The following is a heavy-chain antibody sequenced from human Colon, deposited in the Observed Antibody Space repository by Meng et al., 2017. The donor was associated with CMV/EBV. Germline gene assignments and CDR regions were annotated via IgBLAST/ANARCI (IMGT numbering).Heavy chain of an antibody. D-gene: IGHD3-22*01. Sequence: KASGYTFTSYGISWVRQAPGQGLEWMGWISAYNGDTNYAQKLQGRVTMTTDTLTSTAYMELRSLRSDDTAVYYCARDHSVYDSNWFDPWGLGTLVTVSS. CDR1: GYTFTSYG. J-gene: IGHJ5*02. CDR2: ISAYNGDT. CDR3: ARDHSVYDSNWFDP. V-gene: IGHV1-18*01.